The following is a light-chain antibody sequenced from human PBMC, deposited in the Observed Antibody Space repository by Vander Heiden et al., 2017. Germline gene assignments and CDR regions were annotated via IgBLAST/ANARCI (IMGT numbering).Light chain of an antibody. V-gene: IGLV1-40*01. J-gene: IGLJ2*01. CDR2: GNS. CDR3: QSYDSSLSGSV. Sequence: QSVLTQPPSVSGAPGQRVTISCTGGSSNIGAGYDLHWYQQLPGTAPKLLIYGNSNRPSGVPDRFSGSKSGTSASLAITGLQAEDEADYYCQSYDSSLSGSVFGGGTKLTVL. CDR1: SSNIGAGYD.